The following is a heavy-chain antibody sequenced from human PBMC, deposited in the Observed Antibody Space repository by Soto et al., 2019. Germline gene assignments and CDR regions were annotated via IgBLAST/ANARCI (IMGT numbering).Heavy chain of an antibody. CDR2: INPNSGGT. Sequence: GASVKVSCKASGYTFTGYYMHWVRQAPGQGLEWMGWINPNSGGTNYAQKFQGWVTMTRDTSISTAYMELSRLRSDDTAVYYCARDRSSGYYFDAFDIWGQGTMATVSS. CDR3: ARDRSSGYYFDAFDI. J-gene: IGHJ3*02. D-gene: IGHD3-22*01. CDR1: GYTFTGYY. V-gene: IGHV1-2*04.